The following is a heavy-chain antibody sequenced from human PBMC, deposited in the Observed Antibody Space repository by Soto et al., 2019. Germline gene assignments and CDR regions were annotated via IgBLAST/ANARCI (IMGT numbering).Heavy chain of an antibody. CDR2: IYWNDDK. V-gene: IGHV2-5*01. Sequence: QITLKEAGPTLVKPTQTLTLTCTFSGFSLSNSGVGVCLIRQPPGKALACLPLIYWNDDKLYNPYLKSMFTISKDTAKHHVVLTMTNMDPVDTAPYYCAHRRIAGAGSGWFYPWCQGTLVTVSS. D-gene: IGHD6-13*01. CDR1: GFSLSNSGVG. J-gene: IGHJ5*02. CDR3: AHRRIAGAGSGWFYP.